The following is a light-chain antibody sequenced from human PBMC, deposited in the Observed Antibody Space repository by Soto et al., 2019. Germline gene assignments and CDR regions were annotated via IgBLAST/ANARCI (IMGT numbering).Light chain of an antibody. J-gene: IGKJ2*01. V-gene: IGKV3-20*01. CDR2: GAS. CDR1: QSIRGNY. CDR3: QQYGSSPPQYT. Sequence: EIVLTQSPDTLSLSPGERATLSCRASQSIRGNYLAWYQQKPGQAPRLLIYGASSRATGIPDRFSGSGSGTEFTLIISRLEPEDFVVYYCQQYGSSPPQYTFGQGTKLEIK.